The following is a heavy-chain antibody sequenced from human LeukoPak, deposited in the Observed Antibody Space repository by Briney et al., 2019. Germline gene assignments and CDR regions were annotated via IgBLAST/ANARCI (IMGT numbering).Heavy chain of an antibody. Sequence: GGSLRLSCAASGFTFSSYSMNWIRQAPGKGLEWVSSISSSSSYIYYADSVKGRFTISRDNAKNSLYLQMNSLRAEDTAVYYCARVGEEDSSGWYGFDYWGQGTLVTVSS. D-gene: IGHD6-19*01. V-gene: IGHV3-21*01. CDR1: GFTFSSYS. CDR2: ISSSSSYI. J-gene: IGHJ4*02. CDR3: ARVGEEDSSGWYGFDY.